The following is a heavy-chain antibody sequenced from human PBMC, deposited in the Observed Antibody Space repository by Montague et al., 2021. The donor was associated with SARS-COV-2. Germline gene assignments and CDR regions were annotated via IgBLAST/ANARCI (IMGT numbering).Heavy chain of an antibody. J-gene: IGHJ6*02. D-gene: IGHD3-9*01. CDR3: ARGLRYFDWSPYGMDV. CDR1: GFTFSSYD. Sequence: SLRLSCAASGFTFSSYDMHWVRQTPGKGLEWVSAIGSAGDTFYPGSVKGRFTISRENAKNSLYLQMNSLRAGDTAVYYCARGLRYFDWSPYGMDVWGRGTTVTVSS. CDR2: IGSAGDT. V-gene: IGHV3-13*01.